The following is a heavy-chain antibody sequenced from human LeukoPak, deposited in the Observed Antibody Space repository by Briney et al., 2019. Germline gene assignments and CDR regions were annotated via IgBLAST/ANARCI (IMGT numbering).Heavy chain of an antibody. V-gene: IGHV3-43D*03. CDR3: ARARVTGYSSGWYSSGYMDV. Sequence: GGSLRLSCAASGFTFDDYAMHWVRQAPGKGLEWVSLISWDGGSAYCADSVKGRFTISRDNSKNSLYLQMNSLRAEDTALYYCARARVTGYSSGWYSSGYMDVWGKGTTVTVSS. D-gene: IGHD6-19*01. CDR1: GFTFDDYA. J-gene: IGHJ6*03. CDR2: ISWDGGSA.